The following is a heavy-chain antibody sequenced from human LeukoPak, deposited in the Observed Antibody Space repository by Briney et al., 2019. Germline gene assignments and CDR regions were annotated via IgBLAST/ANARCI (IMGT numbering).Heavy chain of an antibody. J-gene: IGHJ6*02. D-gene: IGHD1-7*01. CDR1: GYSFTSNY. CDR3: ARDLGWNYDYYYYGMDV. V-gene: IGHV1-18*04. CDR2: ISAYNGNT. Sequence: ASVKVSCRASGYSFTSNYIHRVRQAPGQGLEWMGWISAYNGNTNYAQKLQGRVTMTTDTSTSTAYMELRSLRSDDTAVYYCARDLGWNYDYYYYGMDVWGQGTTVTVSS.